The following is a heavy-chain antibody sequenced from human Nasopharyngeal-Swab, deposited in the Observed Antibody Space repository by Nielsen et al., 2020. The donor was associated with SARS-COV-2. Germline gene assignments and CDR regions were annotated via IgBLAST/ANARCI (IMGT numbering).Heavy chain of an antibody. CDR3: ARDSGFTFGYWIFDY. V-gene: IGHV3-33*01. Sequence: WIRQPPGKGLEWVAIVWFDGTNKYYADSVKGRFTISRDSSKNTLYLQMNSLRAEDAAVYHCARDSGFTFGYWIFDYWGQGTLVTVSS. J-gene: IGHJ4*02. CDR2: VWFDGTNK. D-gene: IGHD3-22*01.